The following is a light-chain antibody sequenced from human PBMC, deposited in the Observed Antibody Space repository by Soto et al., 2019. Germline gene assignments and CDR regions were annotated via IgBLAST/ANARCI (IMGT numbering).Light chain of an antibody. J-gene: IGKJ1*01. Sequence: DIMPTQSPGTLSLCPGERATLSCRASQSVASRNLAWYQQKSGQAPRLLIYGASSRAIHTPDRFSGSGSGTDFTLTISGLEPEDFAVYYCQHFGNSLWTFGQGTNVDIK. V-gene: IGKV3-20*01. CDR3: QHFGNSLWT. CDR1: QSVASRN. CDR2: GAS.